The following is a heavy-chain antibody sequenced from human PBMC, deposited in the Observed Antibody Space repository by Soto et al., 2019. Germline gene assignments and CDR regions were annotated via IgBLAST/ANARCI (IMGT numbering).Heavy chain of an antibody. CDR3: ARVPVDYGGNGGDY. J-gene: IGHJ4*02. CDR1: GFTVSSNY. Sequence: GGSLRLSCAASGFTVSSNYMSWVRQAPGKGLEWVSVIYSGGSTYYADSVKGRFTISRDNSKNTLYLQMNSLRAEDTAVYYCARVPVDYGGNGGDYWGQGTLVTVSS. CDR2: IYSGGST. V-gene: IGHV3-53*01. D-gene: IGHD4-17*01.